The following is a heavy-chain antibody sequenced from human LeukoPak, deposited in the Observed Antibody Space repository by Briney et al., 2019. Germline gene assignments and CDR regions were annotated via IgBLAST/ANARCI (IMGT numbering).Heavy chain of an antibody. D-gene: IGHD6-13*01. J-gene: IGHJ4*02. CDR3: AGRPADSTWYGVFDY. CDR1: GGSINSHY. Sequence: SETLSLTCTVSGGSINSHYWSWIRQPPGKGLEWIGYVFYPGSTNYNPSLKSRVTMSLDTSRDQFSLRLTSVTAADTAIYYCAGRPADSTWYGVFDYWSQGTLVTVSS. V-gene: IGHV4-59*11. CDR2: VFYPGST.